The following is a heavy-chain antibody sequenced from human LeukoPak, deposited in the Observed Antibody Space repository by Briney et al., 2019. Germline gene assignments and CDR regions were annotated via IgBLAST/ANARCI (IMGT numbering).Heavy chain of an antibody. J-gene: IGHJ4*02. CDR2: ISYSGST. V-gene: IGHV4-59*01. D-gene: IGHD3-16*02. CDR1: GGSISSYY. Sequence: SETLSLTCTVSGGSISSYYLSWIRQPPGKGLEWIGYISYSGSTNYNPPLKSRVTISVDTSKNQFSLKLSSVTAADTAVYYCAKYVWGSYPTFEDYWGQGTLVTVSS. CDR3: AKYVWGSYPTFEDY.